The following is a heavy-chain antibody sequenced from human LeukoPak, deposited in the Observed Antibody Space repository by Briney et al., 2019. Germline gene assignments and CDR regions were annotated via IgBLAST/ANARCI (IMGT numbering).Heavy chain of an antibody. J-gene: IGHJ4*02. Sequence: SQTLSLTCTVSGGSISSGDYYWRWIRQPPGKGLEWIGYIYYSGSTYYNPSLKSRVTISVDTSKNQFSLKLSSVTAADTAVYYCARYCSGGSCYSGFDYWGQGTLVTVSS. D-gene: IGHD2-15*01. CDR3: ARYCSGGSCYSGFDY. V-gene: IGHV4-30-4*01. CDR1: GGSISSGDYY. CDR2: IYYSGST.